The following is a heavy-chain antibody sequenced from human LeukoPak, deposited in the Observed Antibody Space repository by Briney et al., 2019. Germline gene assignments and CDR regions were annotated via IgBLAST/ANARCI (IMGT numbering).Heavy chain of an antibody. J-gene: IGHJ5*02. V-gene: IGHV1-69*10. CDR3: ARGAYYGGYMGPLS. CDR1: GYTLTELS. D-gene: IGHD5-12*01. Sequence: SVKVSCKVSGYTLTELSMHWVRQAPGQGLEWMGGIIPILGIANYAQKFQGRVTITADKSTSTAYMELSSLRSEDTAVYYCARGAYYGGYMGPLSWGQGTLVTVSS. CDR2: IIPILGIA.